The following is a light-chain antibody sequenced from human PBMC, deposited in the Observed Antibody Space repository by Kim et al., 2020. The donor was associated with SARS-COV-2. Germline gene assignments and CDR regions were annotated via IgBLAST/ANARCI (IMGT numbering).Light chain of an antibody. CDR3: QAWDSSIYV. CDR2: RDN. J-gene: IGLJ1*01. CDR1: KLGDEY. Sequence: SYELTQPPSVSVSPGQTASITCSGDKLGDEYASWYQQKPGQSPVVVIFRDNRRPSGIPERFSGSNSGNTATLTISGTQAMDEADYYYQAWDSSIYVFGTGTKVTVL. V-gene: IGLV3-1*01.